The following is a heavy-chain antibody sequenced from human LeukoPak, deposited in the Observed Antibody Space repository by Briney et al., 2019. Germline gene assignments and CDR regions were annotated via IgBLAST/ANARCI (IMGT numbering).Heavy chain of an antibody. D-gene: IGHD3-22*01. CDR3: ARPSRTGSGWDAFDI. V-gene: IGHV4-59*08. CDR1: GGSISNYY. Sequence: SETLSLTCTVSGGSISNYYWSWIRQPPGKELQWIGYIYYSGSTNYNPSLTGRVTISVDTSKNQFSLNLSSVTAADTAMYYCARPSRTGSGWDAFDIWGQGTMVTVSS. J-gene: IGHJ3*02. CDR2: IYYSGST.